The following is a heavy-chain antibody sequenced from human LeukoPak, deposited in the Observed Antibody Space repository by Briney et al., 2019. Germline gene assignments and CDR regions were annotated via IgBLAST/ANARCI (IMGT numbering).Heavy chain of an antibody. Sequence: GGSLRLSCAASGLTFSSYDMHWVRQAPGKGLEWVAFIRYDGSNKYSADSVKGRFTVSRDNSKNTLYLQMNSLRAEDTAVYYCARDQIVGAEGDDAFAIWGQGTIVTVSS. CDR1: GLTFSSYD. V-gene: IGHV3-30*02. D-gene: IGHD1-26*01. CDR3: ARDQIVGAEGDDAFAI. CDR2: IRYDGSNK. J-gene: IGHJ3*02.